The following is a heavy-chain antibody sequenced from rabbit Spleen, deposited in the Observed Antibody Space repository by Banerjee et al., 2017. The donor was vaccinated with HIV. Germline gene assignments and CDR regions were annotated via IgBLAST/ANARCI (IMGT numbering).Heavy chain of an antibody. CDR2: IEPIFGST. D-gene: IGHD6-1*01. CDR1: GFSFSSSYW. CDR3: ARVGGVGVYGYASL. Sequence: QEQPEESGGDLFKPEGSLTLTCTVSGFSFSSSYWICWVRQAPGKGLEWIGLIEPIFGSTYYAHWVNGRFPISSHNAQNTLYLQVRSLTAANTATYFCARVGGVGVYGYASLWGPGTLVTVS. V-gene: IGHV1S45*01. J-gene: IGHJ4*01.